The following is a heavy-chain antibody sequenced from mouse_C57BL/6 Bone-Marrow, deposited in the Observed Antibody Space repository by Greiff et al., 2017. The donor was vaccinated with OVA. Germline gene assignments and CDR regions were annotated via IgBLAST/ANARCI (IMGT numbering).Heavy chain of an antibody. CDR1: GFPITSGYY. V-gene: IGHV12-3*01. CDR2: ITHSGET. J-gene: IGHJ2*01. CDR3: AGDPG. Sequence: VKLQESGPGLVKPSQSLFLTYSITGFPITSGYYWIWIRQSPGKPLEWMGYITHSGETFYNPSLQSPISITRETSKNQFFLQLNSVTTEDTAMYYCAGDPGWGQGTTLTVSS.